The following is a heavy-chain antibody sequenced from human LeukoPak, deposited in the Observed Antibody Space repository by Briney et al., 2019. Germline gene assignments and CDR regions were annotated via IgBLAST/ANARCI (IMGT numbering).Heavy chain of an antibody. V-gene: IGHV1-46*01. CDR2: IIPSGGST. CDR1: GYSLTNYY. J-gene: IGHJ4*02. CDR3: ARGAPTTRIGAGRFDY. Sequence: ASVKVSCKAFGYSLTNYYVHWVRQAPGQGLEWMGEIIPSGGSTSYAQKFQGRITVTRDTYTNIVYMDLSSLRSEDTATYYCARGAPTTRIGAGRFDYWGQGSLLTVAS. D-gene: IGHD5-12*01.